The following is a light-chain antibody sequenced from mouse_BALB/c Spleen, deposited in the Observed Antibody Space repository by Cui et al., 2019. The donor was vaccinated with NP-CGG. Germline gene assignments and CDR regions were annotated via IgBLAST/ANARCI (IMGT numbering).Light chain of an antibody. CDR3: ALWYSNHWV. Sequence: QAVVTTEPPVTTSPGETVTLTCRSITGAVTTSNYANWVQEKPDHLFTGLIGGTNNRVPGVPARFSGSLIGDKAALTITGAQTEDEAIYFCALWYSNHWVFGGGTKLTVL. V-gene: IGLV1*01. CDR1: TGAVTTSNY. J-gene: IGLJ1*01. CDR2: GTN.